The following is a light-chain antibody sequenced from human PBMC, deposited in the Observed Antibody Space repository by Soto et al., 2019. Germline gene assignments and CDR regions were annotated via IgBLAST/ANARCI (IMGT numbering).Light chain of an antibody. Sequence: ETVFTQSPGTLSLSPGERATVSCRASQSVGGSSLAWYQQRPGQAPRLLIYGAATRATGIPARLSGSGSGTVFTLTISSLHSEYFAVYYCQQYHSWPAFGRGTKVDIK. J-gene: IGKJ1*01. CDR3: QQYHSWPA. CDR1: QSVGGS. CDR2: GAA. V-gene: IGKV3-15*01.